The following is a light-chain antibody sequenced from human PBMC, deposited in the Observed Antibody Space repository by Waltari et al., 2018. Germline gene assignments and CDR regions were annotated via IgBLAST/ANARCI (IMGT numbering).Light chain of an antibody. CDR2: ANN. CDR3: QSFDASLGYV. CDR1: SSNIGAHYD. J-gene: IGLJ1*01. V-gene: IGLV1-40*01. Sequence: QSVLTQPPSMSGAPGQRVTISCTGSSSNIGAHYDVTRYQQLPEPSPKLLIYANNNRPSEAPDRFSASTSGTSAFLAIAGLQPEDEADYYCQSFDASLGYVFGTGTRVTVL.